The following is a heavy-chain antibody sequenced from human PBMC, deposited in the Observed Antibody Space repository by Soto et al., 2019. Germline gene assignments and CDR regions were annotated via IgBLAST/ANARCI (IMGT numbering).Heavy chain of an antibody. V-gene: IGHV4-39*01. CDR2: IHYRGIT. J-gene: IGHJ4*02. CDR1: GGSISSSTYY. CDR3: ASQRRYCSGDNCYSGSSDY. D-gene: IGHD2-15*01. Sequence: QLQLQESGPGLVKPSETLSLTCTVSGGSISSSTYYWGWIRQPPGKGLEWIGSIHYRGITYYNPSLKSRVTISVDTSKNQFSLKLSSVTAADTAVYHCASQRRYCSGDNCYSGSSDYWGQGTLVTVSS.